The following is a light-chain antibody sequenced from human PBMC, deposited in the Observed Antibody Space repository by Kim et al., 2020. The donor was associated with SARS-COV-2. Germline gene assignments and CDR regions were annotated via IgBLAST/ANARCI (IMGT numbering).Light chain of an antibody. CDR1: SSDVGGYNY. J-gene: IGLJ1*01. V-gene: IGLV2-14*03. CDR2: DVS. CDR3: SSYTSSSDV. Sequence: PGQSITSSCTGTSSDVGGYNYVSWYQQHPGKAPKLMIYDVSNRPSGVSNRFSGSKSGNTASLTISGLQAEDEADYYCSSYTSSSDVFGTGTKVTVL.